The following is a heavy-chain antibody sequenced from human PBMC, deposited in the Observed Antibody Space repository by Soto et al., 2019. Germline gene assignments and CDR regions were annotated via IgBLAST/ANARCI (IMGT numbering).Heavy chain of an antibody. Sequence: GGSLRLSCAASGFTFSNYAMSWVRQAPGKGLEWVSAISGRGSATYYADSVKGRFTISRDNSKDTLYLQMNSLRAGDTALYYCAKEDGYSGYDNGSWGQGTLVTVSS. CDR3: AKEDGYSGYDNGS. CDR1: GFTFSNYA. CDR2: ISGRGSAT. J-gene: IGHJ5*02. D-gene: IGHD5-12*01. V-gene: IGHV3-23*01.